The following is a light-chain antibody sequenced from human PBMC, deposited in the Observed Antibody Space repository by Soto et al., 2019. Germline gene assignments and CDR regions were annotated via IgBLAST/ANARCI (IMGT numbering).Light chain of an antibody. CDR3: QPYGAART. CDR1: PTVRSSY. Sequence: EIVLTQSPGTLSLSPGERATLSCRASPTVRSSYIAWYQQRPGQAPRLLIYEASTRAPGIPDRFSGSEAETDFSLAIVSLEAEDVAGYYCQPYGAARTFGQGTKVEI. CDR2: EAS. J-gene: IGKJ1*01. V-gene: IGKV3-20*01.